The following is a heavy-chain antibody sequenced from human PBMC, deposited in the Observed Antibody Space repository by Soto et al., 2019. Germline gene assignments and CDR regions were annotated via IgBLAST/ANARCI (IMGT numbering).Heavy chain of an antibody. CDR2: IIPIFGTA. CDR1: GGTFSSYA. Sequence: QVQLVQSGAEVKKPGSSVKVSCKASGGTFSSYAISWVRQAPGQGLEWMGGIIPIFGTANYAQKFQGRVMITADESTSTDYMELSSLRSEDTAVYYCARAAPLRGFSYGLFDYGGQGTLVNVSS. D-gene: IGHD5-18*01. CDR3: ARAAPLRGFSYGLFDY. J-gene: IGHJ4*02. V-gene: IGHV1-69*01.